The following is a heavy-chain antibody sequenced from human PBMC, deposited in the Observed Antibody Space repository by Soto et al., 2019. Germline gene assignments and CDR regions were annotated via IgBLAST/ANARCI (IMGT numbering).Heavy chain of an antibody. D-gene: IGHD2-15*01. CDR2: IYWDDDK. CDR3: AHLVVAGLTYYFDS. V-gene: IGHV2-5*02. J-gene: IGHJ4*02. CDR1: GFSLSTSAVG. Sequence: QITLKESGPPLVKPTQTLTLTCTFSGFSLSTSAVGVGWIRQPPGKALEWLAFIYWDDDKRYSPSLKSSLTFTKDTSKNQVVLAMTNMDPVDTATYYCAHLVVAGLTYYFDSWGQGTLVTVSS.